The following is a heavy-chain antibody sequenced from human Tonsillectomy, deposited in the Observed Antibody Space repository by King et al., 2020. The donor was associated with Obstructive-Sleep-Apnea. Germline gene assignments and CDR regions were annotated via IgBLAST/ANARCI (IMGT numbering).Heavy chain of an antibody. Sequence: QLVQSGGGLVQPGGSLRLSCAASGFTVSSKYMSWVRQAPGKGLEWVSVIYSGGTTYYGDSVKGRFTISRDNSKNTLYLQMNSLTAEDTAVYYCARWLPVQLSYFDYWGQGTLVTVSS. CDR3: ARWLPVQLSYFDY. J-gene: IGHJ4*02. CDR1: GFTVSSKY. D-gene: IGHD6-19*01. CDR2: IYSGGTT. V-gene: IGHV3-66*01.